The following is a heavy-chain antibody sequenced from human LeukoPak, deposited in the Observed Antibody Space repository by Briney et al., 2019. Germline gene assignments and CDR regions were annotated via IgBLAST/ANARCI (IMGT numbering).Heavy chain of an antibody. D-gene: IGHD3-16*01. CDR3: AKAISLTATAPLDY. J-gene: IGHJ4*02. V-gene: IGHV3-9*03. CDR2: ISWNSGSI. CDR1: GFTFDDYA. Sequence: PGRSMRISCAASGFTFDDYAMHWVRQAPGKGLEWVSGISWNSGSIGYADSVKGRFTISRDNAKNSLYLQMNSLRAEDMALYYCAKAISLTATAPLDYWGQGTLVTVSS.